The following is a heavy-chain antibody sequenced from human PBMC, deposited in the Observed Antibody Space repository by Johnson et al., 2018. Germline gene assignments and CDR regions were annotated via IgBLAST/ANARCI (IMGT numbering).Heavy chain of an antibody. Sequence: QLVESGGGVVQPGRSLRLSCVASGFTFSRHGMHWIRQAPGKGLEWVAVIWYDGSKEYYVESVKGRFTISRDNSKNTLHLQMNSLRAEDTAIYYCARFTGGDWVGTFDVWGQGTMVTVSS. J-gene: IGHJ3*01. D-gene: IGHD2-21*02. CDR3: ARFTGGDWVGTFDV. CDR2: IWYDGSKE. CDR1: GFTFSRHG. V-gene: IGHV3-33*01.